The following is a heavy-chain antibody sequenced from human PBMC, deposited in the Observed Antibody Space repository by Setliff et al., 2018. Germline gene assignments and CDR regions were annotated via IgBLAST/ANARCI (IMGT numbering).Heavy chain of an antibody. D-gene: IGHD6-19*01. Sequence: GASVKVSCKASGYSFSDYGISWVRQAPGQGLEWMGWISAYNGNTKYAQKFQGRVTMTRDTSTSTVYVELSSLRSEDTAVYYCARDFLGQWGGKGGLDYWGQGTLVTVSS. CDR3: ARDFLGQWGGKGGLDY. CDR1: GYSFSDYG. J-gene: IGHJ4*02. V-gene: IGHV1-18*01. CDR2: ISAYNGNT.